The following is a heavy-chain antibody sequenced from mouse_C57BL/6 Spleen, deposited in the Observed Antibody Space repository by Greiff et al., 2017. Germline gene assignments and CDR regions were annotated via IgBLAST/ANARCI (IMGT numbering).Heavy chain of an antibody. J-gene: IGHJ3*01. CDR3: ARQGDGYDGIWFAY. Sequence: EVKLVASGGGLVKPGGSLKLSCAASGFTFSSYTMSWVRQTPEKRLEWVATISGGGGNTYYPDSVKGRFTISRDNAKNTLYLQMSSLRSEDTALYYCARQGDGYDGIWFAYWGQGTLVTVSA. V-gene: IGHV5-9*01. CDR2: ISGGGGNT. D-gene: IGHD2-2*01. CDR1: GFTFSSYT.